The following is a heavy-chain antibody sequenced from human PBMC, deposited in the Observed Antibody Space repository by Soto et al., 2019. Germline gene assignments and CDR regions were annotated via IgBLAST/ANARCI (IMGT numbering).Heavy chain of an antibody. CDR1: RVTFSDYA. CDR3: ARGGYFDSSNYLAY. CDR2: INPGNGNT. V-gene: IGHV1-3*01. Sequence: ASVKVSCKASRVTFSDYAISWVRQAPGRGLEWMGWINPGNGNTKYSQQFQGRVIIDRDTSASTAYMELSSLRSEDTAVYYCARGGYFDSSNYLAYWGLGTLVTVSS. J-gene: IGHJ4*02. D-gene: IGHD3-22*01.